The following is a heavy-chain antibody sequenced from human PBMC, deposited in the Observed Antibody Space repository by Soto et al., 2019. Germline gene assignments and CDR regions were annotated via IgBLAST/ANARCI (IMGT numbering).Heavy chain of an antibody. V-gene: IGHV3-23*01. CDR1: GFTFSSYA. D-gene: IGHD6-6*01. CDR3: ALDSVGVVPDAFDS. CDR2: IGGSGGGT. J-gene: IGHJ3*01. Sequence: GSLRLSCAASGFTFSSYAMTWVRQAPGKGLEWVSSIGGSGGGTYYADSVKGRFTISRDNSKNTLCLQMNSLRAEDTAVYYCALDSVGVVPDAFDSSAQGTSVPVSS.